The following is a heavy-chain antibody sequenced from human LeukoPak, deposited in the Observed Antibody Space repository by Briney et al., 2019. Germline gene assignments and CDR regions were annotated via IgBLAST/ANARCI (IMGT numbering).Heavy chain of an antibody. CDR3: ARGGSSSDFYDYGMDV. J-gene: IGHJ6*02. CDR2: INTNTGNP. Sequence: ASVKVSCKASGYTFTRYAMNWVRQGPGQGLEWMGWINTNTGNPTYAQGYTGRFVLSSDTSVTTAYLQISSLKAEDTAVYYCARGGSSSDFYDYGMDVWGQGTTVTVSS. V-gene: IGHV7-4-1*02. CDR1: GYTFTRYA. D-gene: IGHD6-6*01.